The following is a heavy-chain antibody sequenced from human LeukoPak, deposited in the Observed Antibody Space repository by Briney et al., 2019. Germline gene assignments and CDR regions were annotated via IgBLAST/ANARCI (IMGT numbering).Heavy chain of an antibody. J-gene: IGHJ6*03. CDR3: ARCAGPYYYYYMDV. CDR1: GGSISSYY. CDR2: IYYSGST. V-gene: IGHV4-59*01. Sequence: SSETLSLTCTVSGGSISSYYWSWIRQPPGKGLEWIGYIYYSGSTNYNPSLKSRVTISVDTSKNQFSLKLSSVTAADTAVYYCARCAGPYYYYYMDVWGKGTTVTISS.